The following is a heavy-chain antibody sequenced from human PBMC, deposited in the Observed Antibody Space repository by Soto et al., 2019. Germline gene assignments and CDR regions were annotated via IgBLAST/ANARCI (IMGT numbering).Heavy chain of an antibody. Sequence: QVQLVQSGAEVKKPGASVKVSCKASGYTFSSYGISWVRQGPGQGPEWMGWISVYNGNKMYAQKFQGRVTMTTDTSTSTAYMELRSLRSDDTAVYYCARDCSDGSCSTAYWGQGTLVTVSS. CDR2: ISVYNGNK. J-gene: IGHJ4*02. CDR3: ARDCSDGSCSTAY. CDR1: GYTFSSYG. D-gene: IGHD2-15*01. V-gene: IGHV1-18*01.